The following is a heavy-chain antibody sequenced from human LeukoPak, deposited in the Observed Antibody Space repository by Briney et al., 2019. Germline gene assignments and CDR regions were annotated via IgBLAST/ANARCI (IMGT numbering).Heavy chain of an antibody. CDR1: GYSISSGYY. J-gene: IGHJ5*02. D-gene: IGHD6-13*01. CDR3: ARGVGAAAEHWFDP. V-gene: IGHV4-38-2*01. CDR2: IYHSGST. Sequence: SETLSLTCAVSGYSISSGYYWGWIRQPPGKGLEWIGSIYHSGSTYYNPSLKSRVTISVDTSKNQFSLKLSSVTAADTAVYYCARGVGAAAEHWFDPWGQGTLVTVS.